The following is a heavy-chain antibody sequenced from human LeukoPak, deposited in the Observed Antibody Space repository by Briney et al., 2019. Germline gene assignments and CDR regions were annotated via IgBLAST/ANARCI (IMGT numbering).Heavy chain of an antibody. D-gene: IGHD1/OR15-1a*01. CDR2: INQSGST. Sequence: SETLSLTCAVYGGSFSGYYWSWIRQPPGKGLEWIGEINQSGSTNYNPSLKSRVTISIDTSKNQFSLKLSSVTAADTAVYYCARGSDLRTTGQTYYFNYWGQGTLVTVSS. V-gene: IGHV4-34*01. J-gene: IGHJ4*02. CDR3: ARGSDLRTTGQTYYFNY. CDR1: GGSFSGYY.